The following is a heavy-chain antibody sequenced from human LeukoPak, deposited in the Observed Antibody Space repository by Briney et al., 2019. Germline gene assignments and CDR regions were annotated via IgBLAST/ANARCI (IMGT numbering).Heavy chain of an antibody. CDR1: GNYW. J-gene: IGHJ4*02. CDR2: INSDGSWT. CDR3: AKQLGYCSDGSCYFPY. Sequence: GGSLRLSCAASGNYWMHWVRQAPGKGLVWVSHINSDGSWTSYADSVQGRFTISRDNSKSTLCLQMNSLRAEDTAVYYCAKQLGYCSDGSCYFPYWGQGTRVIVSS. V-gene: IGHV3-74*01. D-gene: IGHD2-15*01.